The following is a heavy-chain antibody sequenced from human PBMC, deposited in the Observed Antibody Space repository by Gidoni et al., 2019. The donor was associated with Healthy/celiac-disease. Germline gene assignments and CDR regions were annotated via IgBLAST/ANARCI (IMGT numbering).Heavy chain of an antibody. CDR2: IKQDGSEK. CDR1: GFTFRRYW. J-gene: IGHJ4*02. V-gene: IGHV3-7*04. CDR3: AREPQYGDAFDY. D-gene: IGHD4-17*01. Sequence: EVQLVESGGGLVQPGGSLRLSCAASGFTFRRYWMSWVRQAPGKGLEWVANIKQDGSEKYYVDAVKGRFTISRDNAKNSLYLQMNSLRAEDTAVYYCAREPQYGDAFDYWGQGTLVTVSS.